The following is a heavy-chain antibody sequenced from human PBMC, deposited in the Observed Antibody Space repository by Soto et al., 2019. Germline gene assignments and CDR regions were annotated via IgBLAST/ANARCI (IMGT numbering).Heavy chain of an antibody. CDR2: IKQDGSDK. Sequence: EVQLVESGGGLVQPGGSLRLSCAASGFAFSGHWLSWVRQAPGKGLEWVANIKQDGSDKNYVDSVKGRFTISRDNAKNSLYLQMNSLRAEDTAVYYCAQGQGWLRFASKWFDPWGQGTLVTVSS. CDR3: AQGQGWLRFASKWFDP. D-gene: IGHD5-12*01. V-gene: IGHV3-7*01. J-gene: IGHJ5*02. CDR1: GFAFSGHW.